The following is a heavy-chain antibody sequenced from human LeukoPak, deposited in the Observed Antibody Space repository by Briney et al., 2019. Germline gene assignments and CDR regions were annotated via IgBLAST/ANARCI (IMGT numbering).Heavy chain of an antibody. CDR3: ARISQRSFDP. CDR1: GFTFSSYW. Sequence: GESLRLSCAASGFTFSSYWMSWVRQAPGKGREWVANIKQDGVEQYYVDSVEGRFTISRDNAKSSLFLQMNSLRAEDTAVYYCARISQRSFDPCGQGTLVTVSS. CDR2: IKQDGVEQ. D-gene: IGHD2-15*01. V-gene: IGHV3-7*05. J-gene: IGHJ5*02.